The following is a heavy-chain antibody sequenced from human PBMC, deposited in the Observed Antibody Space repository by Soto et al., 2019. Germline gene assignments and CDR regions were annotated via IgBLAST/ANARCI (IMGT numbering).Heavy chain of an antibody. D-gene: IGHD1-26*01. Sequence: GGSLRLSCAASGFTFSSYEMNWVRQAPGKGLEWVSYISSSGSTIYYADSVKGRFTISRDNAKNSLYLQMNSLRAEDTAVYYCANLAVVGATAWGQGTLVTVSS. V-gene: IGHV3-48*03. CDR3: ANLAVVGATA. CDR2: ISSSGSTI. CDR1: GFTFSSYE. J-gene: IGHJ5*02.